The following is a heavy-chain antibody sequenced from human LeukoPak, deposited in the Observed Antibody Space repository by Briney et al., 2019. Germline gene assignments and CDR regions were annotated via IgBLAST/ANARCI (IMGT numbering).Heavy chain of an antibody. CDR1: GFSLSGYW. V-gene: IGHV3-7*03. CDR3: ATHWRGR. D-gene: IGHD1-1*01. Sequence: GGSLRLSCAASGFSLSGYWMSWVRQAPGKGPEWVANIKEDGSRRYYSESVRGRFTISRDNSENSLYLQMNSLRAEDTAVYYCATHWRGRWGQGTLVAVSS. J-gene: IGHJ4*02. CDR2: IKEDGSRR.